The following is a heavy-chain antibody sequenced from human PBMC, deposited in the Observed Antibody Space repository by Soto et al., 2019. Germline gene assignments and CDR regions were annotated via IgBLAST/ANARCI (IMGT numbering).Heavy chain of an antibody. Sequence: QVQLVQSGAEVKRPGASVKVSCKASGYTFASYGINWVRQVPGQGLEWMGWISGYSGNTNYAQKFQGRVIMTTDTSTSTAYMELRSLRSDDTAVYYCARETDVWGQGTTVTVSS. CDR2: ISGYSGNT. CDR1: GYTFASYG. CDR3: ARETDV. V-gene: IGHV1-18*04. J-gene: IGHJ6*02.